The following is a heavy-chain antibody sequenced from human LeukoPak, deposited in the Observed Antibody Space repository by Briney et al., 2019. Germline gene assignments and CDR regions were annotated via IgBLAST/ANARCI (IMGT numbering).Heavy chain of an antibody. D-gene: IGHD6-13*01. Sequence: GGSLRLSCAASGFTFSSYNMNWVRQAPGKGLEWVSYISSSGSTIYYADSVKGRFTISRDNAKNSLYLQLNSLRPEDTAVYYCARGGFIAAAGYDAFDIWGQGTMVTVSS. V-gene: IGHV3-48*01. CDR1: GFTFSSYN. CDR2: ISSSGSTI. CDR3: ARGGFIAAAGYDAFDI. J-gene: IGHJ3*02.